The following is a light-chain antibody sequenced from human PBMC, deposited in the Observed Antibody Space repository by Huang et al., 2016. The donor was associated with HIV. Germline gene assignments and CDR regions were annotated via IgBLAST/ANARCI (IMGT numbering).Light chain of an antibody. V-gene: IGKV3-11*01. Sequence: EIVLTQSPATLSLSPGERATLSCRASQSVSSYLAWYQQKPGQAPRLLIYDASNRATGIPARFSVSGSGTDFTLIISSLEPEDFAVYYCQQRSNWPPATFGQGTKVEIK. CDR2: DAS. CDR3: QQRSNWPPAT. CDR1: QSVSSY. J-gene: IGKJ1*01.